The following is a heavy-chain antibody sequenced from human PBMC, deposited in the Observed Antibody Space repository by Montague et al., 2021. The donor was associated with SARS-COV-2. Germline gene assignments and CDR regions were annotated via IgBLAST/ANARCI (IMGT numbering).Heavy chain of an antibody. D-gene: IGHD3-3*01. V-gene: IGHV3-21*01. CDR1: GFTFSSYS. Sequence: SLRLPCAASGFTFSSYSMNWVRQAPGKGLEWVSSISSSSSYIYYADSVKGRFTISRDNTKNSLYLQMNSLRAEDTAVYYCARDKITIFGVVIIDYWGQGTLVTVSS. CDR2: ISSSSSYI. CDR3: ARDKITIFGVVIIDY. J-gene: IGHJ4*02.